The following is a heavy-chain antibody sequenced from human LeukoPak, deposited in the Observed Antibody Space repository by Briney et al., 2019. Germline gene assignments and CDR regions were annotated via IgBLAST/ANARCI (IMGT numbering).Heavy chain of an antibody. J-gene: IGHJ6*03. CDR2: MNPNSGNT. V-gene: IGHV1-8*03. Sequence: ASVKVSCKASGYTFTSYDINWVRQATGQGLEWMGWMNPNSGNTGYAQKFQGRVTITRNTSISTAYMELSSLRSEDTAVYYCARGPNVHPYYYMDVWGKGTTVTVSS. CDR3: ARGPNVHPYYYMDV. CDR1: GYTFTSYD.